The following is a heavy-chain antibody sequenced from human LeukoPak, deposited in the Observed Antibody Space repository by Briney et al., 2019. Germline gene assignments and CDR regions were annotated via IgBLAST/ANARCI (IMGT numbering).Heavy chain of an antibody. J-gene: IGHJ4*02. CDR1: GFTFSSYW. CDR2: INTDGSST. V-gene: IGHV3-74*01. CDR3: ARDDRGLGSGPPHDY. Sequence: GGSLRLSCAASGFTFSSYWMHWVRQAPGKGLVWVSRINTDGSSTNYADSVKGRFTISRDNAKNTVYLQMDSLRADDTAVYYCARDDRGLGSGPPHDYWGQGTLVTVSS. D-gene: IGHD3-10*01.